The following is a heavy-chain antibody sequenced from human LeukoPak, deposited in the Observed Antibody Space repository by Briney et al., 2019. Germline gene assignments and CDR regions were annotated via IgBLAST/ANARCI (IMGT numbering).Heavy chain of an antibody. CDR3: AREGNSGYSSSSLASHAFDI. J-gene: IGHJ3*02. Sequence: GASVKVSCKASGYTFTSYYMHWVRQAPGQGLEWMGWINPNSGGTNYAQKFQGRVTMTRDTSISTAYMELSRLRSDDTAVYYCAREGNSGYSSSSLASHAFDIWGQGTMVTVSS. V-gene: IGHV1-2*02. D-gene: IGHD6-13*01. CDR1: GYTFTSYY. CDR2: INPNSGGT.